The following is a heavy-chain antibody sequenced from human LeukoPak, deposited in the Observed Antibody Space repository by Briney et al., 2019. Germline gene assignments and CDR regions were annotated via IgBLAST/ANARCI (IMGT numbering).Heavy chain of an antibody. D-gene: IGHD3-22*01. Sequence: SETLSLTCAVYGGSFSGYYWSWIRQPPGKGLERIGEINHSGSTNYNPSLKSRVTISVDTSKNQFSLKLSSVTAADTAVYYCARAGGDYYDSSGYDYWGQGTLVTVSS. J-gene: IGHJ4*02. CDR3: ARAGGDYYDSSGYDY. V-gene: IGHV4-34*01. CDR2: INHSGST. CDR1: GGSFSGYY.